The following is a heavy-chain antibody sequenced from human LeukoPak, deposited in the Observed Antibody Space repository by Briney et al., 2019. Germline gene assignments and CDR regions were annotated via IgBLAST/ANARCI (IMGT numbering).Heavy chain of an antibody. CDR2: IYTSGST. J-gene: IGHJ5*02. D-gene: IGHD6-6*01. Sequence: SETLSLTCTVSGGSISSGSYYWSWIRQPAGKGLEWIGRIYTSGSTNYNPSLKSRVTISVDTSKNQFSLKLSSVTAADTAVYYCARAVEGSIAAHNWFDPWGQGTLVTVSS. CDR3: ARAVEGSIAAHNWFDP. V-gene: IGHV4-61*02. CDR1: GGSISSGSYY.